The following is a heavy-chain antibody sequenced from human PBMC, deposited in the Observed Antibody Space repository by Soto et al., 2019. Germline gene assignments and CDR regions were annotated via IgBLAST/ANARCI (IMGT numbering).Heavy chain of an antibody. CDR1: GGSISSSSYY. D-gene: IGHD3-10*01. J-gene: IGHJ5*02. V-gene: IGHV4-39*01. CDR3: ARYSPELWFGELSWFDP. Sequence: QLQLQESGPGLVKPSETLSLTCTVSGGSISSSSYYWGWIRQPPGKGLEWIGSIYYSGSTYYNPSLKXRXTXSXXTSKNQCALKLSSVTAADTAVYYCARYSPELWFGELSWFDPWGQGTLVTVSS. CDR2: IYYSGST.